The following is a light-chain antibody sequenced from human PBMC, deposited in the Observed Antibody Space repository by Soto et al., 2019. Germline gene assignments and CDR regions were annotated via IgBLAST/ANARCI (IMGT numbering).Light chain of an antibody. Sequence: EIVLTQSPATLSLSPGERATLSCRTSQSVDTYLAWYQQKPGQAPRLLIYDASNRATGIPARFSASGSGTDFTLTISSLEPEDFAVYYCQHRRNWPLTFGGGTTVEI. CDR2: DAS. CDR3: QHRRNWPLT. V-gene: IGKV3-11*01. J-gene: IGKJ4*01. CDR1: QSVDTY.